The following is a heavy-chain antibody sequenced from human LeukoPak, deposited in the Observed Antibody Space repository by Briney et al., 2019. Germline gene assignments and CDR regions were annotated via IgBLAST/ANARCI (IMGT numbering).Heavy chain of an antibody. V-gene: IGHV1-18*01. J-gene: IGHJ4*02. CDR2: INPNSGGT. CDR3: AILTVVNNIGIDH. D-gene: IGHD3-22*01. CDR1: GYTFTSYG. Sequence: GASVKVSCKASGYTFTSYGISWVRQAPGQGLEWMGWINPNSGGTNYAQKFQGRVTMTRDTSTSTAYMELRSLRADDTAVYYCAILTVVNNIGIDHWGQGTLVTVSS.